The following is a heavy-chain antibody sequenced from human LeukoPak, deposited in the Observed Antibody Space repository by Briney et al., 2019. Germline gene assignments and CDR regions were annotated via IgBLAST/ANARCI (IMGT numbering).Heavy chain of an antibody. J-gene: IGHJ3*01. CDR1: GDSLSPYF. D-gene: IGHD3-22*01. V-gene: IGHV4-59*08. Sequence: SETLSLTCSVSGDSLSPYFWSWIRQSPGKGLEWIGYTYYTGNTDYNPSRDGRLTMSVVTSKHQLSLRLYSVTAADTAVYYCARHLHYYDSSGYYSDAFDLWGQGTVVTVSS. CDR3: ARHLHYYDSSGYYSDAFDL. CDR2: TYYTGNT.